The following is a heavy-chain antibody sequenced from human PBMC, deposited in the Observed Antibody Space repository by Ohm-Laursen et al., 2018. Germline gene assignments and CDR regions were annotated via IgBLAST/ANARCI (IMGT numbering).Heavy chain of an antibody. D-gene: IGHD3-10*01. CDR2: INADGSYT. V-gene: IGHV3-74*01. J-gene: IGHJ4*02. CDR1: GLTFSNYW. CDR3: ARDYYGSGYQ. Sequence: SLRLSCAASGLTFSNYWMLWVRQGPGKGLMWVSQINADGSYTTYADSVKGRFTISRDNAKNTLYLQMNSLRVEDTAVYYCARDYYGSGYQWGQGTLVTVSS.